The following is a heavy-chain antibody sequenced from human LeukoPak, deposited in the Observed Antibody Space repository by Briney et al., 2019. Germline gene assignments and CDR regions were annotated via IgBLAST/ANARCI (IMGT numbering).Heavy chain of an antibody. Sequence: SETLSLTCTVSGGSISSFYWSWIRQPPGRGLEWIGYIYYSGSTNYNPSPKSRVTISVDTSKNQFSLKLSSVTAADTAVYYCARDLYYYDSSGFSAFDIWGQGTMVTVFS. V-gene: IGHV4-59*01. D-gene: IGHD3-22*01. CDR1: GGSISSFY. CDR2: IYYSGST. CDR3: ARDLYYYDSSGFSAFDI. J-gene: IGHJ3*02.